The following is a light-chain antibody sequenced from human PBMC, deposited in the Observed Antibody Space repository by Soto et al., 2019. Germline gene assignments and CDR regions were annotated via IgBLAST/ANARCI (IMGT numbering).Light chain of an antibody. CDR3: QQRHMWPIT. CDR1: QSVSSNY. CDR2: GAS. J-gene: IGKJ5*01. Sequence: EIVLAHSLGTLSLSPWERATLSSSASQSVSSNYLAWYQQKPGKAPWLLIYGASNRAGGIPPRFSGSGSGTDFTLTISSLEPEDSAVYYCQQRHMWPITFGQGTRLEI. V-gene: IGKV3D-20*02.